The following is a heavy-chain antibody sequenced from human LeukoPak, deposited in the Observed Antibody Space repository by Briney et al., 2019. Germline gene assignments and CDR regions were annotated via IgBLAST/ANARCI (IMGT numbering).Heavy chain of an antibody. J-gene: IGHJ5*02. CDR2: INPSGGST. CDR1: GYTFTSYY. CDR3: ARGLWAYYGSGSYYQGATFNWFDP. Sequence: GASVKVSCKASGYTFTSYYMHWVRQAPGQGLEWMGIINPSGGSTSYAQKFQGRVTMTRDTSTSTVYMELSSLRSEDTAVYYCARGLWAYYGSGSYYQGATFNWFDPWGQGTLVTVSS. V-gene: IGHV1-46*01. D-gene: IGHD3-10*01.